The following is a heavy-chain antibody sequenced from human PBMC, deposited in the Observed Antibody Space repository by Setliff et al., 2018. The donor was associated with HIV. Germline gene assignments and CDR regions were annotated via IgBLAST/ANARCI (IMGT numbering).Heavy chain of an antibody. Sequence: PGGSLRLSCAASGFTFSTYWMNWVRQVPGKGLEWVANINQDGIYKYYADSVQGRFTISRDNSKNTLYLQINSLRPDDTAIYYCAKDTPQGAAIDLWGQGTLVTV. V-gene: IGHV3-7*03. J-gene: IGHJ4*02. CDR1: GFTFSTYW. CDR3: AKDTPQGAAIDL. D-gene: IGHD3-16*01. CDR2: INQDGIYK.